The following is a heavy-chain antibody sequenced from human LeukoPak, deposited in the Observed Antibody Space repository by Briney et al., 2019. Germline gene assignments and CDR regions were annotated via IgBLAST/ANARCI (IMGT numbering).Heavy chain of an antibody. V-gene: IGHV1-69*05. D-gene: IGHD3-9*01. CDR2: IIPIFGTA. Sequence: ASVKVSCKASGGTFSSYAISWVRQAPGQGLEWMGGIIPIFGTANYAQKFQGRVTITTDESTSTAYMELSSLRSEDTAVYYCARDNGRYFDWVSDYWGQGTLVTVSS. J-gene: IGHJ4*02. CDR1: GGTFSSYA. CDR3: ARDNGRYFDWVSDY.